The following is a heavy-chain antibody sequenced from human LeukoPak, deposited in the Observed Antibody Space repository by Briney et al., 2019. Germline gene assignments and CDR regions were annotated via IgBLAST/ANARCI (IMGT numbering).Heavy chain of an antibody. Sequence: ASVKVSCKASGYTFTSYGISWVRQAPGQGLEWMGWISAYNGNTNYAQKLQGRVTMTTDTSTSTAYMELRSLRSDDTAVYYCTRVVPAAMLGYYFDYWGQGTLVTVSS. J-gene: IGHJ4*02. CDR2: ISAYNGNT. V-gene: IGHV1-18*01. CDR3: TRVVPAAMLGYYFDY. D-gene: IGHD2-2*01. CDR1: GYTFTSYG.